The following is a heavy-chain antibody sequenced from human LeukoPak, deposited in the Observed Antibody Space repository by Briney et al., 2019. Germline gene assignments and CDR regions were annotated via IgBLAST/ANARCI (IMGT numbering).Heavy chain of an antibody. D-gene: IGHD6-25*01. J-gene: IGHJ4*02. CDR3: AREGKGIAAGYYFDY. CDR2: IKQDGSEK. Sequence: PGGSLRLSCAASGFTFSSYWMSWVRQAPGKGLEWVANIKQDGSEKYYVDSVKGRFTISRDNAKNSLYLQRNSLRAEDTAVYYCAREGKGIAAGYYFDYWGQGTLVTVSS. V-gene: IGHV3-7*01. CDR1: GFTFSSYW.